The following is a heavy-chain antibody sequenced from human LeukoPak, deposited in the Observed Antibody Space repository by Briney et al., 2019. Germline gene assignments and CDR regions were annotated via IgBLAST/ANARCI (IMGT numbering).Heavy chain of an antibody. J-gene: IGHJ2*01. D-gene: IGHD1-26*01. V-gene: IGHV3-30-3*01. CDR1: GFTFSSYS. Sequence: GGSLRLSCAASGFTFSSYSMHWVRQAPGKGLEWVAVISYDGSTKYYADSVKGRFTISRDNSKNTLYLQMDSLRTEDTAVYYCAKDRTVGASYWYFDLWGRGTLVTVSS. CDR3: AKDRTVGASYWYFDL. CDR2: ISYDGSTK.